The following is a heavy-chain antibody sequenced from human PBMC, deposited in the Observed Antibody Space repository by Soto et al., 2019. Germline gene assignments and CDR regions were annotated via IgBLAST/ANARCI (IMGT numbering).Heavy chain of an antibody. CDR2: IDSSSIYI. CDR1: GFTFSSYT. D-gene: IGHD1-26*01. V-gene: IGHV3-21*01. Sequence: GGSLRLSCAASGFTFSSYTMNWVRQAPGKGLEWVSSIDSSSIYIYYADSVKGRFTISRDNAKNSLYLQMNSLRAEDTALYYCAREGGGRGFDVWGQGTMVTVSS. J-gene: IGHJ3*01. CDR3: AREGGGRGFDV.